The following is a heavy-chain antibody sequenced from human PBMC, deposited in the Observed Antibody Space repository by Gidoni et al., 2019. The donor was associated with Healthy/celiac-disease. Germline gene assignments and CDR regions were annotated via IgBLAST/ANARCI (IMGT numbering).Heavy chain of an antibody. CDR1: GFTFSSYW. J-gene: IGHJ4*02. Sequence: AASGFTFSSYWMSWVRQAPGKGLEWVANIKQDGSEKYYVDSVKGRFTISRDNAKNSLYLQMNSLRAEDTAVYYCARALTGGGYDYLSLGYWGQGTLVTVSS. V-gene: IGHV3-7*01. CDR3: ARALTGGGYDYLSLGY. D-gene: IGHD5-12*01. CDR2: IKQDGSEK.